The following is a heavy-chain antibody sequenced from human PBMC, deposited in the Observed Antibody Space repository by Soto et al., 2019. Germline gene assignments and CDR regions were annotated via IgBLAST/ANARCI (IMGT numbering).Heavy chain of an antibody. CDR1: GGSISSYY. J-gene: IGHJ4*02. CDR3: ARQVGGWAPWYFDY. D-gene: IGHD6-19*01. V-gene: IGHV4-59*08. CDR2: IYYSGST. Sequence: QVQLQESGPGLVKPSETLSLTCTVSGGSISSYYWSWIRQPPGKGLEWIGYIYYSGSTNNNPSLKSRVTISVDTSKNQFSLKLSSVTAADTAVYYCARQVGGWAPWYFDYWGQGTLVTVSS.